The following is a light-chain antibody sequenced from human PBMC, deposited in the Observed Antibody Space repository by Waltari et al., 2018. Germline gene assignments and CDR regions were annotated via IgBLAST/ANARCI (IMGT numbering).Light chain of an antibody. V-gene: IGLV1-44*01. J-gene: IGLJ1*01. Sequence: QSVLTQPPSASGTPGQRVTISCSGGSSNIGSNAVSWYQQPPGAAPKVLIHRNNQRPSGVPARFSGSKSGTSASLAISGLQSEDEADYYCAGWDDTLNGPLFGTGTKVTVL. CDR2: RNN. CDR1: SSNIGSNA. CDR3: AGWDDTLNGPL.